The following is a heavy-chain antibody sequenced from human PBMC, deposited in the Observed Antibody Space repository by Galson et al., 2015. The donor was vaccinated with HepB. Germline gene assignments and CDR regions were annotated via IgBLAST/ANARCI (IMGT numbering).Heavy chain of an antibody. Sequence: SLRLSCAASGFTFSSYWMHWVRQAPGKGLVWVSRMNSDGSSRSYADSVKGRFTISRDNAKNMLYLQLNNLRAEDTAVYYCTRAGYYPDSSGFPDKYWGQGTLVTVSS. CDR1: GFTFSSYW. CDR2: MNSDGSSR. CDR3: TRAGYYPDSSGFPDKY. D-gene: IGHD3-22*01. V-gene: IGHV3-74*01. J-gene: IGHJ1*01.